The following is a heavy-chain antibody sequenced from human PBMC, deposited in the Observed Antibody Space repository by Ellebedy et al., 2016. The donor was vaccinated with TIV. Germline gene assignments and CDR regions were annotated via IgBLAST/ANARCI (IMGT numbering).Heavy chain of an antibody. CDR1: GFTFSSYW. CDR3: ARGPQGWLRLFDY. J-gene: IGHJ4*02. V-gene: IGHV3-7*03. D-gene: IGHD5-12*01. Sequence: GESLKISXAASGFTFSSYWMSWVRQAPGKGLEWVANIKQDGSEKYYVDSVKGRFTISRDNAKNSLYLQMNSLRAEDTAVYYCARGPQGWLRLFDYWGQGTLVTVSS. CDR2: IKQDGSEK.